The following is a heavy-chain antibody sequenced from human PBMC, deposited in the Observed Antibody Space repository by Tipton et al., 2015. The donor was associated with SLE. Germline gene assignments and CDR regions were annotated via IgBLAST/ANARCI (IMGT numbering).Heavy chain of an antibody. J-gene: IGHJ4*02. Sequence: LRLSCAASGFTFNSYSMNWVRQAPGKGLEWIGSIYHSGSTYYNPSLKSRVTISVDTSKNQFSLKLSSVTAADTAVYYCARALQNYFDYWGQGTLVTVSS. CDR1: GFTFNSYS. CDR2: IYHSGST. V-gene: IGHV4-38-2*01. CDR3: ARALQNYFDY.